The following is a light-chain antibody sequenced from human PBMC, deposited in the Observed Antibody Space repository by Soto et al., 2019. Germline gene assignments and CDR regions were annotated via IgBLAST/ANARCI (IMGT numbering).Light chain of an antibody. CDR2: GAS. CDR3: QQYNNLPPLT. V-gene: IGKV3-15*01. CDR1: QSVSSN. Sequence: EIVMTKSPATLSVSPGERATLACRASQSVSSNLAWYQQTPGQAPRLLIYGASTRATGITARFSGSGSGTEFTLTISSLQSEAFAVYYCQQYNNLPPLTFGGGTKVEIK. J-gene: IGKJ4*01.